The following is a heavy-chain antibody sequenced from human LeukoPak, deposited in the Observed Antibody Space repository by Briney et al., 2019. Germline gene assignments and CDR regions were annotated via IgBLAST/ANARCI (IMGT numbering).Heavy chain of an antibody. D-gene: IGHD6-13*01. CDR2: IGGSGGGT. V-gene: IGHV3-23*01. Sequence: GGSLRLSCAASGFTFSSYAMGWVRQAPGMGLEWVSSIGGSGGGTYYADSVKGRFTISRDNAKNSLYLQMDSLRAEDTAVYYCARVTWLSAAGTEGNFDYWGQGTLVTVSS. CDR3: ARVTWLSAAGTEGNFDY. J-gene: IGHJ4*02. CDR1: GFTFSSYA.